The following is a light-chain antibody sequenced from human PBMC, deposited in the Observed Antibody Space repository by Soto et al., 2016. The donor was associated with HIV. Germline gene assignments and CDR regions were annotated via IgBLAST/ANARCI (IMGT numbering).Light chain of an antibody. J-gene: IGLJ3*02. V-gene: IGLV3-21*03. CDR2: DNS. CDR3: QVWDSDSDHWV. CDR1: NIGSKS. Sequence: SYVLAQSPSLSVAPGNTARILCGGTNIGSKSVHWYQQGPGQAPVLVVHDNSERPSGIPARFGGSNSGATATLTITRVEAGDEADYYCQVWDSDSDHWVFGGGTKLTVL.